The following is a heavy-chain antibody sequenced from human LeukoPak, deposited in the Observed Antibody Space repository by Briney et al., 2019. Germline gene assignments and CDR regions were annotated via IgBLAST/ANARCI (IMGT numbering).Heavy chain of an antibody. D-gene: IGHD3-22*01. CDR2: IRSKAYGGTT. J-gene: IGHJ4*02. CDR1: GFTFGNYA. CDR3: TRGDYYDTSGYYFLFDY. V-gene: IGHV3-49*04. Sequence: GGSLRLSCAASGFTFGNYAMSWVRQAPGKGLEWVGFIRSKAYGGTTEYAASVKGRFTISRDDSKSIAYLQMNSLKTEDTAVYYCTRGDYYDTSGYYFLFDYWGQGTLVTVSS.